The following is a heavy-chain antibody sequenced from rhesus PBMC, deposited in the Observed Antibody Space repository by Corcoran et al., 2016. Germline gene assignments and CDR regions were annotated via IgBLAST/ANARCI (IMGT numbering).Heavy chain of an antibody. D-gene: IGHD2-21*01. Sequence: QVQLQESGPGLVKPSETLSLTCAVSGYSISSGYYWGWIRQPPGKGLEYIGYISGSSGSTYYNPSLKSRVTMSTATSKNHFSLKLSSVTAADTVVYYCASYCTGSGCYSWDFDYWGQGVLVTVSS. CDR2: ISGSSGST. CDR1: GYSISSGYY. V-gene: IGHV4-99*01. J-gene: IGHJ4*01. CDR3: ASYCTGSGCYSWDFDY.